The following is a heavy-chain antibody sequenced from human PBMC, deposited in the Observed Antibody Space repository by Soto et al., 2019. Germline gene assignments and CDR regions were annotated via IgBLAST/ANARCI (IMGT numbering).Heavy chain of an antibody. J-gene: IGHJ6*02. Sequence: LRLSCAASGFTFSSYEMNWVRQAPGKGLEWVSYISSSGSTIYYADSVKGRFTISRDNAKNSLYLQMNSLRAEDTAVYYCARDGIAPYYDFWTTRVCGMDVWGQGTTVTVSS. V-gene: IGHV3-48*03. D-gene: IGHD3-3*01. CDR3: ARDGIAPYYDFWTTRVCGMDV. CDR1: GFTFSSYE. CDR2: ISSSGSTI.